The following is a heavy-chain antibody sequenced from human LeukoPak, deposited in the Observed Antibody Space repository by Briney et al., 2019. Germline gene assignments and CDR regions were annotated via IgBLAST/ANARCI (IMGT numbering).Heavy chain of an antibody. Sequence: SETLSLTCDVSGNSISNNWWSWVRQSPGKGLEWIGEIFHRGIPNYNPSFESRVTISVDTSKNQFSLKLSSVTAADTAVYYCARRAYYGSGRFDYWGQGTLVTVSS. CDR1: GNSISNNW. J-gene: IGHJ4*02. CDR2: IFHRGIP. CDR3: ARRAYYGSGRFDY. D-gene: IGHD3-10*01. V-gene: IGHV4/OR15-8*01.